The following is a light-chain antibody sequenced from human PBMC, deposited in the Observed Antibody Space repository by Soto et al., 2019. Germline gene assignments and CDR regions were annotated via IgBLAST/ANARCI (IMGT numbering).Light chain of an antibody. V-gene: IGKV3-20*01. CDR1: QSVSSSY. CDR2: GAS. J-gene: IGKJ5*01. CDR3: QQYGSSPLIT. Sequence: EIVLTQSPGTLSLSPGERATLSCRASQSVSSSYLAWYQQKPGQAPRLLIYGASSRATGIPDSFSGSGSGTDFTLTISRPEPEDFAVYYCQQYGSSPLITFGQGTRLEIK.